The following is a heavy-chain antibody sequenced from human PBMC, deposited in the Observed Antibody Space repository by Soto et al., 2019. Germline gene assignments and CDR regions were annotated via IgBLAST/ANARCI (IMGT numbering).Heavy chain of an antibody. CDR1: GGSITSTNYY. D-gene: IGHD2-2*01. V-gene: IGHV4-39*01. CDR3: ARRDGQPPAIDY. J-gene: IGHJ4*02. Sequence: PSETLSLTCTVSGGSITSTNYYWDWIRQPPGEGLEWIGTIYYRGTTYFNPSLKSRVTSSIDTSKNQFSLSLNSVTAADTAVYYCARRDGQPPAIDYWGQGALVTVSS. CDR2: IYYRGTT.